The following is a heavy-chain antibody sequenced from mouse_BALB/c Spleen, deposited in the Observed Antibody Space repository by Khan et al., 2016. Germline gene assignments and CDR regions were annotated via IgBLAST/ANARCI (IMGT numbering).Heavy chain of an antibody. V-gene: IGHV14-3*02. J-gene: IGHJ1*01. CDR2: IDPANGNS. CDR1: GFNIKDTY. Sequence: VQLKQSGAELVKPGASVKLSCTVSGFNIKDTYMYWVKQRPEQGLEWIGRIDPANGNSKYDPKFQGKATITADTSSNTAYLQLSSLTSEDTAVYYCAREYYGSRWYFDVRGAGTTVTVSS. D-gene: IGHD1-1*01. CDR3: AREYYGSRWYFDV.